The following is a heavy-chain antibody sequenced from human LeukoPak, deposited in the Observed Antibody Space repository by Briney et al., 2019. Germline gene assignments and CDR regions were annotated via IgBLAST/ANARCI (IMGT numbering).Heavy chain of an antibody. J-gene: IGHJ6*02. D-gene: IGHD1-26*01. Sequence: GGSLRLSCAASGFTVSSNYMSWVRQAPGKGLEWVSVIYSGGSTYYADSVKGRFTISRDNSKNTLYLQMNSLRAEDTAVYYCARGSSPYYYCGMDVWGQGTTVTVSS. V-gene: IGHV3-53*01. CDR1: GFTVSSNY. CDR2: IYSGGST. CDR3: ARGSSPYYYCGMDV.